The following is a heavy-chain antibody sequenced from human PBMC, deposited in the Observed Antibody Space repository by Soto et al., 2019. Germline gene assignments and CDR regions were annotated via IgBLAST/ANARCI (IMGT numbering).Heavy chain of an antibody. D-gene: IGHD3-3*01. V-gene: IGHV5-51*01. CDR3: ARHESRFLEWFHRGYAFDI. CDR2: IYPGDSDT. J-gene: IGHJ3*02. CDR1: GYSFTSYW. Sequence: PGESLKISCKGSGYSFTSYWIGWVRQMPGKGLEWMGIIYPGDSDTRYSPSFQGQVTISADKSISTAYLQWSSLKASDTAMYYCARHESRFLEWFHRGYAFDIWGQGTMVTVSS.